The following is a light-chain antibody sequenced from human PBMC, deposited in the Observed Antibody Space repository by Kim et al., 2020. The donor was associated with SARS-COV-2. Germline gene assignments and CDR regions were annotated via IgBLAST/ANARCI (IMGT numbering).Light chain of an antibody. V-gene: IGKV2-30*01. Sequence: DVVMTQSPLSLPVTLGQPASISCTSSHGLVYSDGNIYLNWFRQRPGQSPRRLIYKVSNRDSGVPDRFSGSGSGTDFTLKISRVEAEDVGVDYCMQGSHWPPTFGQGTKVDIK. J-gene: IGKJ1*01. CDR2: KVS. CDR3: MQGSHWPPT. CDR1: HGLVYSDGNIY.